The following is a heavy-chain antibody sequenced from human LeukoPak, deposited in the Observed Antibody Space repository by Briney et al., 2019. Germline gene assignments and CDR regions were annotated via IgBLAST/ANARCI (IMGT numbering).Heavy chain of an antibody. Sequence: SGPTLVKPSETLSLTCTVSSGSISSASYYWGWIRQPPGKGLEWIGTIYYSGSTYYNPSLRSRVTISVDTSKNQFSLKLTSVTAADTAVYYCARRVKTSVGPSGDNWFAPWGQGALVTVSS. J-gene: IGHJ5*02. CDR2: IYYSGST. V-gene: IGHV4-39*01. CDR3: ARRVKTSVGPSGDNWFAP. D-gene: IGHD3-10*01. CDR1: SGSISSASYY.